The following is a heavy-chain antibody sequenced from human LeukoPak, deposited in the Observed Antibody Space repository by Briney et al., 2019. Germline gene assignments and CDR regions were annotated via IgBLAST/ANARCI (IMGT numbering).Heavy chain of an antibody. CDR1: AFTFSSYW. J-gene: IGHJ4*02. CDR3: AKGGATVIDH. CDR2: INSDGIST. V-gene: IGHV3-74*01. Sequence: GGSLRLSCAPSAFTFSSYWMHWVRQAPGKGLVWVSRINSDGISTSYADSVKGRFTISRDNAKNTLNLQMNSLRAEDTVVYYCAKGGATVIDHWRQGTLVSV. D-gene: IGHD4-17*01.